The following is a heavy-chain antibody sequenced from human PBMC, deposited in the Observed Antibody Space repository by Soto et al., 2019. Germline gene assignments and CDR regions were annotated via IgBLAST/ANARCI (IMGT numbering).Heavy chain of an antibody. Sequence: PSETLSLTCTVSGGSISSYYWSWIRQPPGKGLEWIGYMYYSGSTNYNPSLKSRVTISVDTSKNQFSLKLTSVTAADTAVYYCARHGVYCSGGSCNPALVYFDSCGQGMLVTVSS. V-gene: IGHV4-59*08. CDR3: ARHGVYCSGGSCNPALVYFDS. J-gene: IGHJ4*02. D-gene: IGHD2-15*01. CDR1: GGSISSYY. CDR2: MYYSGST.